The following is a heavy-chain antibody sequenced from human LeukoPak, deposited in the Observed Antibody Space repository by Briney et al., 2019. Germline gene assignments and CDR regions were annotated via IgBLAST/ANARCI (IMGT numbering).Heavy chain of an antibody. Sequence: SVKVSCKASGGTFSSYAISWVRQAPGQGLEWMGGIIPIFGTANYAQKFQGRVTITADESTSTAYMELSSLRSEDTAVYYCARPYDFWSGYHQYLQHWGQGTLVTVSS. CDR3: ARPYDFWSGYHQYLQH. J-gene: IGHJ1*01. D-gene: IGHD3-3*01. CDR2: IIPIFGTA. CDR1: GGTFSSYA. V-gene: IGHV1-69*01.